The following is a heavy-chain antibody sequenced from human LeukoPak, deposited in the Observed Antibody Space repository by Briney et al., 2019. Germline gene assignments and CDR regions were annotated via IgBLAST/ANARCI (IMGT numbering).Heavy chain of an antibody. V-gene: IGHV4-38-2*02. CDR3: ARVYWRLGAHDAFDI. CDR1: GYSITTNY. Sequence: PSETLSLTCTVSGYSITTNYWGWIRQPPGQGLEWIGTIDHIGNTFYNPSLTSRVSISVDTSKNHISLNLTSVTATDAALYYCARVYWRLGAHDAFDIWGQGTMATVSS. J-gene: IGHJ3*02. D-gene: IGHD1-26*01. CDR2: IDHIGNT.